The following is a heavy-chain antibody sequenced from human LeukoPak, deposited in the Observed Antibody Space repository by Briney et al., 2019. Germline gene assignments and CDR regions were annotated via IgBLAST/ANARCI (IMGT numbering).Heavy chain of an antibody. J-gene: IGHJ3*02. D-gene: IGHD6-13*01. CDR3: ARPRIAARMDAFDI. CDR1: GGSFSSYY. V-gene: IGHV4-59*12. CDR2: INYSGST. Sequence: SETLSLTCAVSGGSFSSYYWSWIRQPPGKGLEWIGYINYSGSTNYNPSLKSRVTISVDTSKNQFSLKLSSVTAADTAVYYCARPRIAARMDAFDIWGQGTMVTVSS.